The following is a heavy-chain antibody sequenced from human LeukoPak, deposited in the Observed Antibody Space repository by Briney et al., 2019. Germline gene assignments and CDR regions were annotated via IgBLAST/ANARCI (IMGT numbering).Heavy chain of an antibody. CDR3: ARDWSGYAFDI. CDR1: GGTFSSYA. J-gene: IGHJ3*02. Sequence: ASVKVSCKASGGTFSSYAISWVRQAPGQGLEWMGWINPNSGGTNYAQKFQGRVTMTRDTSISTAYMELSRLRSDDTAVYYCARDWSGYAFDIWGQGTMVTVSS. CDR2: INPNSGGT. V-gene: IGHV1-2*02. D-gene: IGHD3-3*01.